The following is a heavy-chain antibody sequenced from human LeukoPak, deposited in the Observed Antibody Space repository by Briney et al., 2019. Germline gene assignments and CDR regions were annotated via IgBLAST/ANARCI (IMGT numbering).Heavy chain of an antibody. V-gene: IGHV3-53*04. J-gene: IGHJ6*02. CDR3: ARVVYYYYGMDV. CDR2: IYSGGST. CDR1: GFTFSSYA. Sequence: TGGSLRLSCAASGFTFSSYAMHWVRQAPGKGLEWVSVIYSGGSTYYADSVKGRFTISRHNSKNTLYLQMNSLRAEDTAVYYCARVVYYYYGMDVWGQGTTVTVSS.